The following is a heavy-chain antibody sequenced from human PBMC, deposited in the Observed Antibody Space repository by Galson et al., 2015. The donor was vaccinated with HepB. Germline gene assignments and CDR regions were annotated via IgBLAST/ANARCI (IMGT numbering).Heavy chain of an antibody. J-gene: IGHJ5*02. D-gene: IGHD4/OR15-4a*01. CDR1: GFMFSNYE. Sequence: SLRLSCAASGFMFSNYEMTWVRQAPGKGLEWVSSISRSSSYIFYADSMKGRFTISRDNAKNTLYLQMTSLRVEDTAVYHCARVIGSGLWKWFDPWGQGTLVTVSS. CDR2: ISRSSSYI. CDR3: ARVIGSGLWKWFDP. V-gene: IGHV3-21*01.